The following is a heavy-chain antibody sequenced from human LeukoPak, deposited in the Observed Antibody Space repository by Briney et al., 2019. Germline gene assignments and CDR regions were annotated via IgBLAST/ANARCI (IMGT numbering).Heavy chain of an antibody. CDR3: AKEGSVCTNGICRYFDY. Sequence: GGSLRLSCAASGFTFSSYGMHWVRQAPGKGLEWVAFISYDGSNKYYADSVKGRFTISRDNSKNTLYLQMNSLRAEDTALYYCAKEGSVCTNGICRYFDYWGQGTLVSVSS. V-gene: IGHV3-30*18. D-gene: IGHD2-8*01. CDR2: ISYDGSNK. J-gene: IGHJ4*02. CDR1: GFTFSSYG.